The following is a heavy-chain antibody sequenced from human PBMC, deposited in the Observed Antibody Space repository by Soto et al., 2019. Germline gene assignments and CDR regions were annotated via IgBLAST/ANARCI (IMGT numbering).Heavy chain of an antibody. J-gene: IGHJ5*02. V-gene: IGHV3-23*01. Sequence: EVPLLESGGGLVQPGGSLRLSCAASGFTFGSYAMIWVRQAPGKGLGWVSTISSSGDSTYYADSVKGRFTVSRDNSMNTLYMQMNSLRAEDTAVYYCAKSDTALSYGFDPWGQGTLVTVSS. CDR1: GFTFGSYA. CDR2: ISSSGDST. D-gene: IGHD5-18*01. CDR3: AKSDTALSYGFDP.